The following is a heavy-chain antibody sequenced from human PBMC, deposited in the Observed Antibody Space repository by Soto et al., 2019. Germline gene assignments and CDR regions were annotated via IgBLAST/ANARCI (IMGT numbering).Heavy chain of an antibody. Sequence: EVQLVESGGGLVQPGGSLRLSCAASGFTVSSNYMNWVRQAPGKGLEWVSVIYSGGSTYYADSVKGRFTISRDNSKNTLSIKMTRLRAEDTAVYYCARDFVHGDHPEYFQHWGQGTLVTVSS. CDR1: GFTVSSNY. D-gene: IGHD4-17*01. V-gene: IGHV3-66*01. CDR3: ARDFVHGDHPEYFQH. J-gene: IGHJ1*01. CDR2: IYSGGST.